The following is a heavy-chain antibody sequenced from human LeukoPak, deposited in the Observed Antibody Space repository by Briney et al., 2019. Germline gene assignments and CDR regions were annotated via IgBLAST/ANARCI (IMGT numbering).Heavy chain of an antibody. CDR3: AKAEASGIAAT. CDR1: GFTFSSYA. D-gene: IGHD6-13*01. J-gene: IGHJ4*02. CDR2: ISGSGGST. Sequence: GGSLRLSCAASGFTFSSYAMSWVRQAPGRGLEWVSAISGSGGSTYYADSVKGRFTISRDNTKNTLYLQMNSLRAEDTAVYYCAKAEASGIAATWGQGTLVTVSS. V-gene: IGHV3-23*01.